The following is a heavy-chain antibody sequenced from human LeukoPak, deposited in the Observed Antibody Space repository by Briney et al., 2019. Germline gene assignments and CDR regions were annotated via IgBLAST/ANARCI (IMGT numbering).Heavy chain of an antibody. CDR3: ARAYGPLY. V-gene: IGHV3-33*01. J-gene: IGHJ4*02. Sequence: GGSLRLSCAASGYTFSDYGMHWVRQAPGKGLEWVAAFWADGSKQSYEDSVKGRFTISRDNSKNTLYLQMNSLRAEDTAVYYCARAYGPLYWGQGTLVTVSS. D-gene: IGHD3-10*01. CDR1: GYTFSDYG. CDR2: FWADGSKQ.